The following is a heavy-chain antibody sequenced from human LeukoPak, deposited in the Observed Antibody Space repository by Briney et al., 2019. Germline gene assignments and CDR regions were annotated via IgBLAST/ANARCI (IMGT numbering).Heavy chain of an antibody. V-gene: IGHV1-18*01. Sequence: ASVKVSCKASGYTFTSYGISWVRQAPGQGLEWMGWISAYNGNTNYAQEFQGRVTMTRDTSTSTVYMELSSLRSEDTAVYYCTKSVYFYYMDVWGKGTTVTVSS. CDR1: GYTFTSYG. J-gene: IGHJ6*03. CDR2: ISAYNGNT. CDR3: TKSVYFYYMDV.